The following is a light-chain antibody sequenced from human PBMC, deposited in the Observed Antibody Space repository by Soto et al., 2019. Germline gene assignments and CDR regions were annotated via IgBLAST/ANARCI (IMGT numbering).Light chain of an antibody. CDR1: QSVSSSY. CDR2: GAS. V-gene: IGKV3-20*01. CDR3: QQYGSSPPSIT. Sequence: EIVLTQSPGTLSLSPGERATLSRRASQSVSSSYLAWYQQKPGQAPRLLIYGASSRATGIPDRFSGSGSGTDFTLTISRLEPEDFAVYYCQQYGSSPPSITFGQGTRLEI. J-gene: IGKJ5*01.